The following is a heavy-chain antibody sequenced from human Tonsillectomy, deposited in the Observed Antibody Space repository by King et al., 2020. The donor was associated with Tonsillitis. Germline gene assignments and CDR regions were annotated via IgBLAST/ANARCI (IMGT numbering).Heavy chain of an antibody. J-gene: IGHJ3*02. V-gene: IGHV3-30*01. D-gene: IGHD3-22*01. CDR1: GFTFSSYA. Sequence: VQLVESGGGVVQPGRSLRLSCAASGFTFSSYAMHWVRQAPGQGLEWGAVISYDGSNKYYADSVKGRFTISRDNSKNTLYLQMNSLRAEDTAVYYCARSYYYDSSGYYADDAFDIWGQGTMVTVSS. CDR2: ISYDGSNK. CDR3: ARSYYYDSSGYYADDAFDI.